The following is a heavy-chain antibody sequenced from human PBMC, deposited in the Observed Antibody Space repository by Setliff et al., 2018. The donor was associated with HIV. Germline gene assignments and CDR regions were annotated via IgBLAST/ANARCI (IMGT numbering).Heavy chain of an antibody. CDR2: INAGNGNT. V-gene: IGHV1-3*01. CDR1: GYTFTSYA. J-gene: IGHJ4*02. D-gene: IGHD3-22*01. CDR3: ARVSRWYYYDSSGYPDY. Sequence: ASVKVSCKASGYTFTSYAMHWVRQAPGQRLEWMGWINAGNGNTKYSQKFQGRVTITRDTSASTAYMELSSLRSEDTAVYYCARVSRWYYYDSSGYPDYWGQGTLVTVSS.